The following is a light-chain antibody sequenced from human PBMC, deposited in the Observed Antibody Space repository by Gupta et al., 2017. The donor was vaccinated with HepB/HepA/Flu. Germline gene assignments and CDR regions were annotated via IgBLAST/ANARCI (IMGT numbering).Light chain of an antibody. J-gene: IGKJ2*01. V-gene: IGKV3-20*01. CDR3: QQFAASPAT. CDR1: QTFTTNY. Sequence: PGERATLPCRASQTFTTNYLAWYQQRSGQPPRLLIHGESIRATGIPDRFSGSGSGRDFTLAISSVETEDSAVDFCQQFAASPATFGQGTKLQI. CDR2: GES.